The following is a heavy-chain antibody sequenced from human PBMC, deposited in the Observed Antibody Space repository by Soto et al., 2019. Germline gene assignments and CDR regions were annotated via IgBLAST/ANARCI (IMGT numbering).Heavy chain of an antibody. Sequence: QVQLVESGGGLVKPGGSLRLSCAASGFTFSDYYMSWIRQAPGKGLEWGSYISSSGSTIYYADSVKGRFTIARDNAKNSLYLKMNSLRAEDTAVYYCASPTVTPHYGMDVWGQGTTVTVSS. CDR2: ISSSGSTI. V-gene: IGHV3-11*01. D-gene: IGHD4-17*01. J-gene: IGHJ6*02. CDR1: GFTFSDYY. CDR3: ASPTVTPHYGMDV.